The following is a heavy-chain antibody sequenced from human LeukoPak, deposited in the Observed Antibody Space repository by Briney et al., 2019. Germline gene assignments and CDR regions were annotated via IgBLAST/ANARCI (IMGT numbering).Heavy chain of an antibody. CDR1: GFTFSSYT. CDR3: AREWGMTTFDY. J-gene: IGHJ4*02. Sequence: GGSLRLSCAASGFTFSSYTMNWVRQAPGKGLEWVSSISSSSSYIYYADSVKGRFTISRDNAKNSLYLQMNSLRAEDTAVYYCAREWGMTTFDYWGQGTLVTVSS. V-gene: IGHV3-21*01. D-gene: IGHD3-16*01. CDR2: ISSSSSYI.